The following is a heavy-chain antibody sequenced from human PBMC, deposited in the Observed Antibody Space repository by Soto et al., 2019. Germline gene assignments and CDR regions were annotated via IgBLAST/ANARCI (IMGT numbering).Heavy chain of an antibody. CDR3: ARARCSGSSCYYFDY. J-gene: IGHJ4*02. Sequence: EVQLVESGGGLVQPGGSLRLSCAASGFTFSGYNIHWVRQAPGEGLEFVSAISSNGGTTYYADSVKGRFTISRDNSKNTVYLQMGSLRAEDLAVYYCARARCSGSSCYYFDYWCRGTLITVAS. D-gene: IGHD2-15*01. CDR1: GFTFSGYN. V-gene: IGHV3-64*07. CDR2: ISSNGGTT.